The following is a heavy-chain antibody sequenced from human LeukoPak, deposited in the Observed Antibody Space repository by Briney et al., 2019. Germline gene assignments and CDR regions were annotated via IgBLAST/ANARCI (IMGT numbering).Heavy chain of an antibody. CDR1: GASISSYY. D-gene: IGHD3-22*01. Sequence: SETLSLTCTVSGASISSYYWSWIRQPPGKGLEWIGDIYYSGSIKYNPSLKSRVTMSVDTSKNQFSLKLSSVTAADTTIYYCARENPSGYYNRPIDYWGQGTLVTVSS. CDR3: ARENPSGYYNRPIDY. V-gene: IGHV4-59*01. J-gene: IGHJ4*02. CDR2: IYYSGSI.